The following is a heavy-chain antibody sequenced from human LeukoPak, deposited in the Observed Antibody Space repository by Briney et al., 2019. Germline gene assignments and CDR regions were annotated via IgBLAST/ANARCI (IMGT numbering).Heavy chain of an antibody. V-gene: IGHV1-2*02. D-gene: IGHD2-15*01. J-gene: IGHJ4*02. CDR3: ARGGPYCSGGTCYSWPLDY. CDR1: GYTFTGYY. CDR2: INPNIGGT. Sequence: ASVKVSCKASGYTFTGYYMHWVRQASGQGLEWMGWINPNIGGTNYAQKFQGRVTMTRDTSISTAYMELSRLRSDDTAVYYCARGGPYCSGGTCYSWPLDYWGQGTLVTVSS.